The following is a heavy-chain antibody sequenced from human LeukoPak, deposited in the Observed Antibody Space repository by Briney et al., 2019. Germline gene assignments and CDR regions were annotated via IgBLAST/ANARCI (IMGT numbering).Heavy chain of an antibody. J-gene: IGHJ4*02. CDR1: GFTFSSYA. D-gene: IGHD6-13*01. Sequence: GGSLRLSCAASGFTFSSYAMSWVRQAPGKGLEWVSYISSSGSTIYYADSVKGRFTISRDNAKNSLYLQMNSLRAEDTAVYYCARGANSSSWYRIFDYWGQGTLVTVSS. CDR2: ISSSGSTI. CDR3: ARGANSSSWYRIFDY. V-gene: IGHV3-48*04.